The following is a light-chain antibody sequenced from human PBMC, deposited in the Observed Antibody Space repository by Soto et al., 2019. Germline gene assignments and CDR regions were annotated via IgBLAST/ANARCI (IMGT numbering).Light chain of an antibody. Sequence: DTVMTQSPATLSVSPGERATLSCRASQSVSSNLTWYQQKPGQAPRLLISGASTRATGVPARFSGSGSGTELTITISSLQSEDFAVYYCQQYNNWPRTFGQGTKLEIK. CDR1: QSVSSN. V-gene: IGKV3-15*01. CDR3: QQYNNWPRT. CDR2: GAS. J-gene: IGKJ2*02.